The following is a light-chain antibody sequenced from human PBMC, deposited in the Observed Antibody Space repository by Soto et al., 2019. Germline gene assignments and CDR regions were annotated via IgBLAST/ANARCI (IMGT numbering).Light chain of an antibody. J-gene: IGLJ1*01. CDR3: SSYTSTSPYV. CDR1: SSDVGGHNY. CDR2: EVS. Sequence: QSALTQPASVSGSPGQSITISCTGTSSDVGGHNYVSWYQQHPGKAPKLMIYEVSNRPSGVSNRFSGSKSGNTASLTISGLQAEDKADYSCSSYTSTSPYVFGTGTKVTV. V-gene: IGLV2-14*01.